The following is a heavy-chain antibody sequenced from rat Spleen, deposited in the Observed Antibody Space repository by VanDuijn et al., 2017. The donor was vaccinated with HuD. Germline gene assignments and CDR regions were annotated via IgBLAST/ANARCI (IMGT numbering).Heavy chain of an antibody. CDR3: ITDYGGYGDLFDY. CDR2: ITNTGGST. D-gene: IGHD1-11*01. V-gene: IGHV5-27*01. J-gene: IGHJ2*01. CDR1: GFIFNSYY. Sequence: VQLVESGGGLVQPGGSLKLSCAASGFIFNSYYMVWVRQAPGKGLEWVASITNTGGSTYYPDSVKGRFTISRDNAKSTLYLQMNSLRSEDTATYYCITDYGGYGDLFDYWGQGVMVTVSS.